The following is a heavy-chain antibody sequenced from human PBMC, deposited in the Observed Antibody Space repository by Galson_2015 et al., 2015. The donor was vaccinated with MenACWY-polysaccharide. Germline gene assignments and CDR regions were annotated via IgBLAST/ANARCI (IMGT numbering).Heavy chain of an antibody. D-gene: IGHD6-13*01. CDR3: AKWLQAGGWAWYFDR. J-gene: IGHJ5*02. CDR2: FDGSGGHP. CDR1: GFTFSNYA. V-gene: IGHV3-23*01. Sequence: SLRLSCAASGFTFSNYAMTWVRQAPGKGLEWVSSFDGSGGHPYYTDSVRGRFAVSRDDSKNTLYLEMNSLRVDDTAVYYCAKWLQAGGWAWYFDRWGQGTRIIVSS.